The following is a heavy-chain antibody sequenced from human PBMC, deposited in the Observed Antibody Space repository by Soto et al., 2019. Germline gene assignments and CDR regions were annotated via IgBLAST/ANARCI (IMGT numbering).Heavy chain of an antibody. CDR3: AKEAVSGWYYFDY. J-gene: IGHJ4*02. D-gene: IGHD6-19*01. Sequence: GGSLRLSCAASGFTFSSYAMSWVRQAPGKGLEWVSTISGSGGSTYYADSLKGRFTISRDNSKNTLFLQMSSQRAEDTAVYYCAKEAVSGWYYFDYWGPGTLVTVAS. V-gene: IGHV3-23*01. CDR2: ISGSGGST. CDR1: GFTFSSYA.